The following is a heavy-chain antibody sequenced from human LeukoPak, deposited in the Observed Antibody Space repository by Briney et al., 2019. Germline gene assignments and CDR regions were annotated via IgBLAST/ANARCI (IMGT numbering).Heavy chain of an antibody. CDR2: IRQDGSQK. Sequence: GGSLRLSCAASGFTFSSYWMSWVRQAPGKGLEWVATIRQDGSQKYYVDSVKGRFTISRDNAKNSLYLQMNSLRAEDTALYYCARAKSSNIVANAFLINWGQGTLVTVSS. D-gene: IGHD5-12*01. J-gene: IGHJ4*02. V-gene: IGHV3-7*03. CDR3: ARAKSSNIVANAFLIN. CDR1: GFTFSSYW.